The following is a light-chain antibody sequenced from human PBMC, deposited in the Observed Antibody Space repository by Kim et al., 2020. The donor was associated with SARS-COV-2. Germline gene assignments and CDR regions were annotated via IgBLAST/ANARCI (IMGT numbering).Light chain of an antibody. CDR3: QVWDSSSDRVL. CDR1: NIGSKG. V-gene: IGLV3-21*04. CDR2: YDS. J-gene: IGLJ2*01. Sequence: SYELTQPPSVSVAPGNTATITCGGNNIGSKGVHWYQQKPGQAPVLVIFYDSDRPPGMPERFSGSNSGNTAALTISRVEAGDEADYYCQVWDSSSDRVLFGGGTQLTVL.